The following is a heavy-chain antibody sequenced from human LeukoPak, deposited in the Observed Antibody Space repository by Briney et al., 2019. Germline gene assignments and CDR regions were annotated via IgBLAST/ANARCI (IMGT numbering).Heavy chain of an antibody. CDR3: ARGAHDSSGYYYEFVFYFDH. J-gene: IGHJ4*02. CDR1: GGSISSGSYY. Sequence: SETLSLTCTVSGGSISSGSYYWSWIRQPAGKGLEWIVRIYTSGSTNYNPSLKSRVTISVDTSKNQFSLKLSSVPAAETAVYYCARGAHDSSGYYYEFVFYFDHWGQGTLVTVSS. CDR2: IYTSGST. V-gene: IGHV4-61*02. D-gene: IGHD3-22*01.